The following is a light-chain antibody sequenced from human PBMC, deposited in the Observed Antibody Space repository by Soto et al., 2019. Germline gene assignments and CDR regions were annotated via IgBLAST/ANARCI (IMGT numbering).Light chain of an antibody. CDR3: QQYYSYWT. Sequence: IQMKQYPSSPSASVGGRVTITFRASQSISGYLTWFQQKPGKAPKLLIHGAFRLRSGVPSRFSGSGSGTEFTLTISSLQPDDFATYYCQQYYSYWTFGQGTKVDIK. CDR1: QSISGY. CDR2: GAF. J-gene: IGKJ1*01. V-gene: IGKV1-5*01.